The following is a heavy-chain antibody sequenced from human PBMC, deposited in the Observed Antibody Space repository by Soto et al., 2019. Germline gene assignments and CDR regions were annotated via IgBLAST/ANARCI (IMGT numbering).Heavy chain of an antibody. J-gene: IGHJ5*02. CDR1: GYTFTSYG. CDR3: ARGRGRGSYPGWFDP. V-gene: IGHV1-18*01. CDR2: ISAYNGNT. Sequence: QVQLVQSGAEVKKPGASVKVSCKASGYTFTSYGISWVRQAPGQGLEWMGWISAYNGNTNYAQQLQGRVTMTTDTATSTADMEQRSLRSDDTAVYCCARGRGRGSYPGWFDPGGQGTLVTVSS. D-gene: IGHD1-26*01.